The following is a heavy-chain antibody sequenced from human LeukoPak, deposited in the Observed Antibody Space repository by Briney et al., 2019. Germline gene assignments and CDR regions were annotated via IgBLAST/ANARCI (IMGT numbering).Heavy chain of an antibody. CDR3: PQRGYDILTGYLNYFDY. V-gene: IGHV2-5*01. D-gene: IGHD3-9*01. CDR2: IYWNDDK. Sequence: SGPTLVNPTQTLTLTCTFSVFSLSTSGVVVCWIRQPPGKALEWLALIYWNDDKRYSPSLKSRLTITKDTSKNQVVLTMTNMDPVDTASYFCPQRGYDILTGYLNYFDYWGQGTLVTVSS. CDR1: VFSLSTSGVV. J-gene: IGHJ4*02.